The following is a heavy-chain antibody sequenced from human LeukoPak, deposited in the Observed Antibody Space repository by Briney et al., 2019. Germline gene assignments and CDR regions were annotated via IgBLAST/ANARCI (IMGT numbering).Heavy chain of an antibody. J-gene: IGHJ4*02. CDR2: INPNSGGT. CDR1: GYTFTGYY. V-gene: IGHV1-2*06. D-gene: IGHD6-13*01. Sequence: GASVKVSCKASGYTFTGYYMHWVRQAPGQGLECMGRINPNSGGTNYAQKFQGRVTMTRDTSISTAYMELSRLRSDDTAVYYCARDKAKGEAAAGFWGQGTLVTVSS. CDR3: ARDKAKGEAAAGF.